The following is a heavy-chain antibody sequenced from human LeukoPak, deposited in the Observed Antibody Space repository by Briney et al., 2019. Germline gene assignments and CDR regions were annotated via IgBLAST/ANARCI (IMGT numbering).Heavy chain of an antibody. CDR1: GGSFSGYY. D-gene: IGHD3-3*01. V-gene: IGHV4-34*01. CDR3: ARGSTYDFWSGYYFTRYYFDY. CDR2: INHSGST. Sequence: SETLSLTCAVYGGSFSGYYWSWIRPPPGKGLEWIGEINHSGSTNYNPSLKSRVTISVDTSKNQFSLKLSSVTAADTAVYYCARGSTYDFWSGYYFTRYYFDYWGQGTLVTVSS. J-gene: IGHJ4*02.